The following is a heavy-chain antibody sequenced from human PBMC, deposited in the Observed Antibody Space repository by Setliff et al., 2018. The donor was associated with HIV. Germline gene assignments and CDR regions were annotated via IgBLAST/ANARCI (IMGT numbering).Heavy chain of an antibody. V-gene: IGHV4-38-2*02. Sequence: PSETLSLTCAVSGYFISSGYYWGWIRQPPGKGLEWIGSIYHSGSTHYNPSLKSRVTISVDTSKNQFSLKLSSVTAADTAVYYCAREAGITMIVVVITRYFDLWGRGTLVTVSS. D-gene: IGHD3-22*01. CDR1: GYFISSGYY. J-gene: IGHJ2*01. CDR3: AREAGITMIVVVITRYFDL. CDR2: IYHSGST.